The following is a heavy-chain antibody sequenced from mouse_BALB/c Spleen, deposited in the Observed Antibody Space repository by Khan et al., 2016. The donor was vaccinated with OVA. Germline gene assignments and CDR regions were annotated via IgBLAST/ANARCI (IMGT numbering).Heavy chain of an antibody. V-gene: IGHV5-12*02. Sequence: VQLKESGGGFMQPGGSLKLSCATSGFTFTDYYMYWVRQSPERRLEWVAYIRNRGTTPYYPDTVRGRFTISRDNAKYTLYLQMSRLTAEDTSMYYCAIESDGGVLSYCGQLTLVTVSS. CDR1: GFTFTDYY. J-gene: IGHJ3*01. CDR2: IRNRGTTP. CDR3: AIESDGGVLSY. D-gene: IGHD1-1*02.